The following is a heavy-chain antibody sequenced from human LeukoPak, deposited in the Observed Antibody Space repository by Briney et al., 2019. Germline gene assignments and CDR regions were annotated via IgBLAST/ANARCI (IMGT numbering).Heavy chain of an antibody. Sequence: SETLSLTCTVSGGSISSGSYYWSWIRQPAGKGLEWIGRIYTSGSTNYNPSLKSRVTISVDTSKNQFSLKPSSVTAADTAVYYCARVRYQGFDPWGQGTLVTVSS. CDR1: GGSISSGSYY. CDR2: IYTSGST. D-gene: IGHD2-2*01. CDR3: ARVRYQGFDP. V-gene: IGHV4-61*02. J-gene: IGHJ5*02.